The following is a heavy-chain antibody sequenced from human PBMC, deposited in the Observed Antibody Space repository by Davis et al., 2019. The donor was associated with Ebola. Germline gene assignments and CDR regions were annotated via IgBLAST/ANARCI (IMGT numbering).Heavy chain of an antibody. D-gene: IGHD3-22*01. V-gene: IGHV4-39*01. CDR3: ARRYADSSGYYFGY. CDR1: GGSIRSSSYY. Sequence: MPSETLSLTCTVSGGSIRSSSYYWGWIRQPPGKGLEWIGSIYYSGSTYYNPSLKSRVTISVDTSKNQFSLKQSSVTAADTAVYYCARRYADSSGYYFGYWGQGTLVTVSS. J-gene: IGHJ4*02. CDR2: IYYSGST.